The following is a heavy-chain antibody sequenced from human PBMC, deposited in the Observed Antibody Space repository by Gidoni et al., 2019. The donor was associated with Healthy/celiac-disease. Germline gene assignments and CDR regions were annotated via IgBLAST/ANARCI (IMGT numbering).Heavy chain of an antibody. D-gene: IGHD2-15*01. J-gene: IGHJ4*02. V-gene: IGHV4-38-2*01. CDR1: GYSISSGYY. CDR2: IYHSGST. CDR3: ARAGVEDIVVVVAPPFDY. Sequence: QVQLQESGPGLVKPSETLSLTCAVSGYSISSGYYWGWIRQPPGKGLEWIGSIYHSGSTYYNPSLKSRVTISVDTSKNQFSLKLSSVTAADTAVYYCARAGVEDIVVVVAPPFDYWGQGTLVTVSS.